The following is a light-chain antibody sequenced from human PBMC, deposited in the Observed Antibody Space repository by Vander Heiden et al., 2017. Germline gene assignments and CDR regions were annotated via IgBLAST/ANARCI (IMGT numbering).Light chain of an antibody. Sequence: DIVMTQSPDSLAVSLGERATIHCKSSQSVLYSSNNQNSLAWYQQKPGQPPRLLIYWASTRESGVPDRFSGSGSGTDFTLNISSLQAEDVAVYYCQKYYSTPTFGQGTRLEIK. J-gene: IGKJ5*01. V-gene: IGKV4-1*01. CDR2: WAS. CDR1: QSVLYSSNNQNS. CDR3: QKYYSTPT.